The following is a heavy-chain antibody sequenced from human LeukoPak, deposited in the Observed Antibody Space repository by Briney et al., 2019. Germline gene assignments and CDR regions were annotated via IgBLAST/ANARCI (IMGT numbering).Heavy chain of an antibody. CDR1: GYTLTELS. CDR3: PTKDRGLLWRAFDI. Sequence: ASVKVSCKVSGYTLTELSMHWVRQAPGKGLEWMGGFDPEGGETIYAQKFRGRAIMTEETYTDTASMERSSQRYGYTDGYYCPTKDRGLLWRAFDIWGQGTMVTVSP. CDR2: FDPEGGET. V-gene: IGHV1-24*01. J-gene: IGHJ3*02. D-gene: IGHD3-10*01.